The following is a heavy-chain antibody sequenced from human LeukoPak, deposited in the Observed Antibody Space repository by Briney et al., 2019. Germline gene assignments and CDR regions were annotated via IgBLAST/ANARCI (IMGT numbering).Heavy chain of an antibody. V-gene: IGHV3-49*04. D-gene: IGHD2-21*01. CDR1: GFTFSSYA. J-gene: IGHJ4*02. CDR2: IRSKAYGGTT. CDR3: TTSRGLLSFFDY. Sequence: GGSLRLSCAASGFTFSSYAMSWVRQAPGKGLEWVGFIRSKAYGGTTEYAASVKGRFTISRDDSKSIAYLQMNSLKTEDTALYYCTTSRGLLSFFDYWGQGTLVTVSS.